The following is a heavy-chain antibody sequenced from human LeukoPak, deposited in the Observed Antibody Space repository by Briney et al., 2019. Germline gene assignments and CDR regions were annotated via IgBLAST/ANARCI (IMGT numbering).Heavy chain of an antibody. CDR1: GGAFSSYA. V-gene: IGHV1-69*13. CDR2: IIPIFGTA. D-gene: IGHD6-19*01. J-gene: IGHJ4*02. CDR3: ASSSYSSGWYLFDY. Sequence: GASVKVSCKASGGAFSSYAISWVRQAPAQGLEWVGGIIPIFGTANYAQKFQGRVTITADESTSTAYMELSSLRSEDTAVYYCASSSYSSGWYLFDYWGQGTLVTVSS.